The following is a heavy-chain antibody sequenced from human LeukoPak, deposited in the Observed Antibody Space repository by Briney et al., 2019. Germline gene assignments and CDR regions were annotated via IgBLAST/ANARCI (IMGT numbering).Heavy chain of an antibody. J-gene: IGHJ3*02. CDR3: ARDRSNGYNHYDAFDI. Sequence: GGSLRLSCAASGFTVSDNAVNWVRQAPGKGLQWVSVIYSGSRPYYLDSVEGRFFISRDFAKNTVFLQMNSLRVEDTALYYCARDRSNGYNHYDAFDIWGQGTMVTVSS. CDR1: GFTVSDNA. V-gene: IGHV3-66*01. CDR2: IYSGSRP. D-gene: IGHD5-24*01.